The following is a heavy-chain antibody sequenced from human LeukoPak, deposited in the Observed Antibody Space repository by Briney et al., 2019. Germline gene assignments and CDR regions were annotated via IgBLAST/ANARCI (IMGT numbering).Heavy chain of an antibody. CDR2: IIPILGIA. CDR1: GGTLSSYT. J-gene: IGHJ4*02. CDR3: ARALGYDPPAY. D-gene: IGHD5-12*01. V-gene: IGHV1-69*02. Sequence: SVKVSCKASGGTLSSYTISWVRQAPGQGLEWMGRIIPILGIANYAQKFQGRVTITADKSTSTAYMELSSLRSEDTAVYYCARALGYDPPAYWGQGTLVTVSS.